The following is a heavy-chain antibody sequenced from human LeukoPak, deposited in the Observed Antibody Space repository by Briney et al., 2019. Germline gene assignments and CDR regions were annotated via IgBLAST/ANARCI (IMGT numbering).Heavy chain of an antibody. D-gene: IGHD7-27*01. CDR1: GFTSSSYG. Sequence: GGSMRLSCAASGFTSSSYGMHWVRQAPGKGLEWVAVISYDGNNIYYVDSVRGRFTISRDNSKNTLYLQMNSLRAEDTAVYYCAKDGGLWVSAHWGDSWGRGTLVTVSS. J-gene: IGHJ4*02. CDR2: ISYDGNNI. V-gene: IGHV3-30*18. CDR3: AKDGGLWVSAHWGDS.